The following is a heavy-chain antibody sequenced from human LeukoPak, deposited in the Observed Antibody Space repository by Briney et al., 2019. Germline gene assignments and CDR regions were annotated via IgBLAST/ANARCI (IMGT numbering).Heavy chain of an antibody. V-gene: IGHV3-30*02. CDR1: GFPFSSYG. D-gene: IGHD2-2*01. CDR3: AKDYALYCSSTSCYFFDY. Sequence: GGSLSLSCAASGFPFSSYGMHWVRQAPGKGLEWVAFIRYDGSNKYYADSVKGRFTISRDNSKNTLYLQMNSLRAEDTAVYYCAKDYALYCSSTSCYFFDYWGQGTLVTVSS. CDR2: IRYDGSNK. J-gene: IGHJ4*02.